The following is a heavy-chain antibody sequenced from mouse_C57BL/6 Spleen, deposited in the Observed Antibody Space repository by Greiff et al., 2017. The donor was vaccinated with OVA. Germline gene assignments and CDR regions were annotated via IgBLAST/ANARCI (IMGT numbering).Heavy chain of an antibody. D-gene: IGHD2-3*01. V-gene: IGHV5-9-1*02. CDR1: GFTFSSYA. J-gene: IGHJ3*01. CDR2: ISSGGDYI. CDR3: TREDYDGYYGSWFAY. Sequence: EVKLMESGEGLVKPGGSLKLSCAASGFTFSSYAMSWVRQTPEKRLEWVAYISSGGDYIYYADTVKGRFTISRDNARNTLYLQMSSLKSEDTAMYYCTREDYDGYYGSWFAYWGQGTLVTVSA.